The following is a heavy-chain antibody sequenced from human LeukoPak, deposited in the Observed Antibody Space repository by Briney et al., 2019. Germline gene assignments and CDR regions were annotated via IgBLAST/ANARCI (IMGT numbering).Heavy chain of an antibody. V-gene: IGHV3-15*01. J-gene: IGHJ4*02. CDR2: ITTKAEGGTT. CDR3: ASYGSGSHDY. Sequence: GGSLRLSCAASGSTFSNAWMNWVRQAPGKGLEWVGRITTKAEGGTTDYAAPVKGRFSISRDDSKNTVYLQMNSLKTEDTAVYYCASYGSGSHDYWGQGSLVTVSS. CDR1: GSTFSNAW. D-gene: IGHD3-10*01.